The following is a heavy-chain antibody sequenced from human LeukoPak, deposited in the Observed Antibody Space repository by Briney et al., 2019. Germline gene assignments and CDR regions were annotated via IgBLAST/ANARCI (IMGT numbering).Heavy chain of an antibody. V-gene: IGHV3-7*01. CDR2: IKQDGSEK. Sequence: GGSLRLSCEASGFTFSSYAIAWVHQAPGKGLEWVANIKQDGSEKYYVDSVKGRFTISRDNAKNSLYLQMNSLRAEDTAVYYCARDSCSGGSCYEVAFDIWGQGTMVTVSS. CDR1: GFTFSSYA. CDR3: ARDSCSGGSCYEVAFDI. J-gene: IGHJ3*02. D-gene: IGHD2-15*01.